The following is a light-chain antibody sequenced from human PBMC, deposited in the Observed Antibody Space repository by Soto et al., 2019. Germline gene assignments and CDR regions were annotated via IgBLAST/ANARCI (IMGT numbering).Light chain of an antibody. V-gene: IGKV3-15*01. J-gene: IGKJ4*01. Sequence: EILMTQSPATLSVSPGERATLSCRARQSVSYNLAWYQQKPGQGPRLLIYGAFTRATGIPDMFSGSGYGTDFTLTLSSLQSEDFGVYYCQQYKNWLPLTFGGGTKGEI. CDR1: QSVSYN. CDR3: QQYKNWLPLT. CDR2: GAF.